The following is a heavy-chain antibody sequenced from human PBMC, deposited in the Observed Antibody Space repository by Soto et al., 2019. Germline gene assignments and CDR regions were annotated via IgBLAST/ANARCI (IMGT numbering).Heavy chain of an antibody. J-gene: IGHJ5*02. CDR2: IYYSGST. V-gene: IGHV4-39*01. Sequence: KPSETLSLTCTVSGGSISSSRYYWGWIRQPPGKGLEWIGSIYYSGSTYDNPSLKSRVTISVDTSKNEFSLKLSSVTAADTAVYYCARNDFWSGYYIHNWFDPWGQGTLVTVSS. CDR1: GGSISSSRYY. CDR3: ARNDFWSGYYIHNWFDP. D-gene: IGHD3-3*01.